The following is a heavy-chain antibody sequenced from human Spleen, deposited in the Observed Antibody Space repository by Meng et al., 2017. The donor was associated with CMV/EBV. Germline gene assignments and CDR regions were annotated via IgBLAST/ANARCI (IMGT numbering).Heavy chain of an antibody. CDR3: TTDPKYYYDSSGLGKVIY. D-gene: IGHD3-22*01. V-gene: IGHV3-15*01. J-gene: IGHJ4*02. Sequence: GESLKISCAASGFTFSNAWMSWVRQAPGKGLEWVGRIKSKTDGGTTDYAAPVKGRFTISRDDSKNTLYLQMNSLKTEDTAVYYCTTDPKYYYDSSGLGKVIYWGQGTLVTVSS. CDR2: IKSKTDGGTT. CDR1: GFTFSNAW.